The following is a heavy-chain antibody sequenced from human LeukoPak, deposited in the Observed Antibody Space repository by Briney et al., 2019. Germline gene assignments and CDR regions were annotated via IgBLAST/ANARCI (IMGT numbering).Heavy chain of an antibody. CDR1: GGSLSSYY. D-gene: IGHD3-3*01. CDR3: ARSSSITIFGVVTHNWFDP. Sequence: SETLSLTCTVSGGSLSSYYWSWIRQPPGKGLEWIGYIYYSGSTNYNPSLKSRVTISVDTSKNQFSLKLSSVTAADTAVYYCARSSSITIFGVVTHNWFDPWGQGTLVTVSS. CDR2: IYYSGST. J-gene: IGHJ5*02. V-gene: IGHV4-59*01.